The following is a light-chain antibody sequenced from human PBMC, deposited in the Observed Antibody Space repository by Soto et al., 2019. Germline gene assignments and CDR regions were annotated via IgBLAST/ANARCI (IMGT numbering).Light chain of an antibody. CDR1: QSVSSS. CDR2: DAS. Sequence: EIVLTQSPDTLALSPGERATLSCRTSQSVSSSLAWYQQKPGQAPRRLIYDASNRATGIPARFSGIGSGTDFTLTISSLEPEDFAVYSCQQRSNWPPEVTFGPGTKVDIK. V-gene: IGKV3-11*01. CDR3: QQRSNWPPEVT. J-gene: IGKJ3*01.